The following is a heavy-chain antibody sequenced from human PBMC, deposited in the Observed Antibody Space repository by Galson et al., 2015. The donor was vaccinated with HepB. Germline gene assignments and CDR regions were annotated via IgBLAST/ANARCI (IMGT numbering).Heavy chain of an antibody. V-gene: IGHV3-33*05. CDR3: AKGIGYSYGQYYFDY. CDR2: ISYDGRND. D-gene: IGHD5-18*01. J-gene: IGHJ4*02. Sequence: SLRLSCAASGFTFSSYGMHWVRQAPGKGLEWVALISYDGRNDYYADSVKGRFTISRDNSKNTLYLQMNSLRAEDTAVYYCAKGIGYSYGQYYFDYWGQGTLVTVSS. CDR1: GFTFSSYG.